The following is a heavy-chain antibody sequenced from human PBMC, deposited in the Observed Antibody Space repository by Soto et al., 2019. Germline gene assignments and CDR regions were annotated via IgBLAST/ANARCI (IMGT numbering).Heavy chain of an antibody. CDR3: ARDPTTRYYFDY. D-gene: IGHD1-1*01. CDR2: ISYDGNNK. Sequence: QVQLVESGGGVVQPGRSLRLSCAASGFTFSSYAMNWVRQAPGKGLEWVAVISYDGNNKYYADSVKGRFTISRDNSKNKLYLQMSSLRPEDTAVYYCARDPTTRYYFDYWGQGTLVTVSS. J-gene: IGHJ4*02. CDR1: GFTFSSYA. V-gene: IGHV3-30-3*01.